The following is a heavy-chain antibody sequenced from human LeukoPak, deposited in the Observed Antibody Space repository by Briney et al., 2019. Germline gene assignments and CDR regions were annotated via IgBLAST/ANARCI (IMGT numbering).Heavy chain of an antibody. V-gene: IGHV3-30*04. J-gene: IGHJ4*02. CDR2: ISYDGSNK. D-gene: IGHD1-14*01. Sequence: TGGSLRLSCAASGFTFSSYTMHWVRQAPGKGLEWVALISYDGSNKYYADSVKGRFTISRDNAKNSLYLQMNSLRAEDTAVYYCARRLFSGVSEYYFDYWGQGTLVTVSS. CDR3: ARRLFSGVSEYYFDY. CDR1: GFTFSSYT.